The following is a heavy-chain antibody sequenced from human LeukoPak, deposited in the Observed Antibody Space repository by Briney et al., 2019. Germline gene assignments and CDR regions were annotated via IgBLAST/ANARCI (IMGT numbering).Heavy chain of an antibody. D-gene: IGHD2-15*01. CDR1: GFTFSSYG. V-gene: IGHV3-33*01. J-gene: IGHJ4*02. Sequence: GGSLRLSCAASGFTFSSYGMHWVRQAPGKGLEWVAVIWYDGSNKYYAVSVKGRFTISRDNSKNTLYLQMNSLRAEDTAVYYCAIVRGSAPYYFDYWGQGTLVTVSS. CDR3: AIVRGSAPYYFDY. CDR2: IWYDGSNK.